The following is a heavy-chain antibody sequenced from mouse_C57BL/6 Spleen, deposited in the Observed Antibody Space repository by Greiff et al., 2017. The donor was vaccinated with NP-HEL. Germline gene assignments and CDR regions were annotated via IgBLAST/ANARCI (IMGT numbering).Heavy chain of an antibody. D-gene: IGHD1-1*01. V-gene: IGHV1-15*01. J-gene: IGHJ2*01. CDR2: IDPETGGN. CDR3: TRGTTYYFDY. Sequence: VQLQQSGAELVRPGASVTLSCKASGYTFTDYEMHWVKQTPVHGLEWIGAIDPETGGNAYNQKFKGKAILTADKSSSIAYMELRSLTSADSAVYYCTRGTTYYFDYWGQGTTLTVSS. CDR1: GYTFTDYE.